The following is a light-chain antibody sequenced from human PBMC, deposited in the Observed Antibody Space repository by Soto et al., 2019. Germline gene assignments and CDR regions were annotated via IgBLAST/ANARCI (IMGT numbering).Light chain of an antibody. V-gene: IGKV3-15*01. J-gene: IGKJ1*01. Sequence: EIVMTQSPATLSVSPGERATLSCRASQSVDSKLAWYQQKPGQGPRLLIYGASSRATGIPARFSGSGSGTEFTLTISSLQSEDFAVYYWQHYSNWLWAFGQGPKVEIK. CDR3: QHYSNWLWA. CDR2: GAS. CDR1: QSVDSK.